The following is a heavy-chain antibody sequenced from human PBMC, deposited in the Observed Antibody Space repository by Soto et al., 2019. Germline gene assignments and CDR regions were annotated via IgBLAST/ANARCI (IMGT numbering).Heavy chain of an antibody. CDR3: VKDHALYYYDSSGYFRFDY. CDR2: ISSNGGST. D-gene: IGHD3-22*01. J-gene: IGHJ4*02. V-gene: IGHV3-64D*08. CDR1: GFTFSSYA. Sequence: RLSCSASGFTFSSYAMHWVRQAPGKGPEYVSAISSNGGSTYYADSVKGRFTISRDNSKNTLYLQMSSLRAEDTAVYYCVKDHALYYYDSSGYFRFDYWGQGTLVTVSS.